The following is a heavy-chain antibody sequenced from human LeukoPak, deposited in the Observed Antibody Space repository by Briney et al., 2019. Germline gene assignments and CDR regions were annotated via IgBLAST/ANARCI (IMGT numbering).Heavy chain of an antibody. Sequence: GGSLRLSCVASGFTLRSYVMNWVRQTPGKGLEWVSSISSSSSYIYYTDSVKGRFTISRDNAKKSLYLQMNSLRAEDTAVYYCARVGGITLALAPSPFPDYNYYYMDVWGKGTTVTVSS. CDR2: ISSSSSYI. CDR3: ARVGGITLALAPSPFPDYNYYYMDV. CDR1: GFTLRSYV. V-gene: IGHV3-21*01. D-gene: IGHD3-10*01. J-gene: IGHJ6*03.